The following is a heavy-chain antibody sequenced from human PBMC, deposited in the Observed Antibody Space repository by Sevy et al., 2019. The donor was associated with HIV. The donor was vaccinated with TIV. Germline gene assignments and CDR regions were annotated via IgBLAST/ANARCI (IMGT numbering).Heavy chain of an antibody. Sequence: SETLSLTCTVSGGSISSSSYYWGWTRQPPGKGLEWIGSIYYSGSTYYNPSLKSRVTISVDTSKNQFSLKLSSVTAADTAVYYCARHLDYYDSSGPVDYWGQGTLVTVSS. V-gene: IGHV4-39*01. D-gene: IGHD3-22*01. J-gene: IGHJ4*02. CDR3: ARHLDYYDSSGPVDY. CDR2: IYYSGST. CDR1: GGSISSSSYY.